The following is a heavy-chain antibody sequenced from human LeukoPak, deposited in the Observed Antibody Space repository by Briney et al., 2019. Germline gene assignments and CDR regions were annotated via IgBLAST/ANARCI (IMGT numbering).Heavy chain of an antibody. CDR1: GYSFTSYW. CDR3: ITGSGSYPHPDY. CDR2: IYPGDSDT. D-gene: IGHD3-10*01. Sequence: EESPKISCMGTGYSFTSYWIGWVPQMPGKGLEWMGTIYPGDSDTRYSPAFRGQVPISADKSISTAYLQRSSLKTSHTSMFHSITGSGSYPHPDYWGQGTLVSVSS. J-gene: IGHJ4*02. V-gene: IGHV5-51*01.